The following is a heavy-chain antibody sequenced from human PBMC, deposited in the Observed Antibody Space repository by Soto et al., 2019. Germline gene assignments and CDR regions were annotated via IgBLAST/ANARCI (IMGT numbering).Heavy chain of an antibody. V-gene: IGHV3-74*03. Sequence: EVHLVESGGGLVQPGGSLRLSCAASGFTFISYWMHWVRQAPGKGLEWVSRINTDGSTTTYADSVKGRFTISRDNAKSTLYLQMNSLRAEDTAVYYCARGPMAMVRGVTGLIDPWGQGILVTVSS. CDR3: ARGPMAMVRGVTGLIDP. CDR2: INTDGSTT. CDR1: GFTFISYW. J-gene: IGHJ5*02. D-gene: IGHD3-10*01.